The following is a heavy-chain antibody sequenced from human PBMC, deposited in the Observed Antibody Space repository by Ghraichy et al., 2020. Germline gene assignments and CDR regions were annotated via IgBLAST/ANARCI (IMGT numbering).Heavy chain of an antibody. CDR2: ISHSGRA. Sequence: SETLSLTCAVYGGSFSGYYWSWIRQPPGKGLEWIGEISHSGRANYNPSLKSRVAISVDTSKSQFSLNLRSVAAADTAVYYCARGLGFCSSTTCYPSNGVDVWGQGTTVIVSS. CDR1: GGSFSGYY. V-gene: IGHV4-34*01. D-gene: IGHD2-2*01. CDR3: ARGLGFCSSTTCYPSNGVDV. J-gene: IGHJ6*02.